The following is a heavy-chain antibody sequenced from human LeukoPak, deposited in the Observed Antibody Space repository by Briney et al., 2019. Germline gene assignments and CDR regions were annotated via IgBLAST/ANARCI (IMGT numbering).Heavy chain of an antibody. CDR3: ARAVGSFDWLPLFDF. V-gene: IGHV4-39*07. CDR2: IYYSGST. Sequence: SETLSLTCTVSGGSISSSSYYWGWIRQPPGKGLEWIGSIYYSGSTYYTPSLKSRVTISVDTSKNQFYLKLSSVTAADTAVYYCARAVGSFDWLPLFDFWGQGALVTVSS. J-gene: IGHJ4*02. D-gene: IGHD3-9*01. CDR1: GGSISSSSYY.